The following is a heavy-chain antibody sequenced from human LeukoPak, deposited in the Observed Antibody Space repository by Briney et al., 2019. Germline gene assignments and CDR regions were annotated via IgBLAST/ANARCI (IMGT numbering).Heavy chain of an antibody. CDR2: ISGSGTI. CDR3: ARGYCSDERCPVFPS. D-gene: IGHD2-15*01. V-gene: IGHV4-4*07. J-gene: IGHJ5*02. CDR1: GGSIHSY. Sequence: SETLSLTCTVSGGSIHSYWSWIRQPAGKGLEWIGRISGSGTITYNPALQSRLTISIDTSKNQFSLKLSSVTAADTGVYYCARGYCSDERCPVFPSWGQGTLVTVSS.